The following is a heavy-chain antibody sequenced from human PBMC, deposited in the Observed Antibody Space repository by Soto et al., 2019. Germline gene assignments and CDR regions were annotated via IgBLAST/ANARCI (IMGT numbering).Heavy chain of an antibody. Sequence: EVQLLESGGGLVQPGGSLRLSCAASGFTFSSYAMSWVRQAPGKGLEWVSAISGTGGTTYYADSAKGRFTISRDNSRNTLHLQMNSLRAEDTAIYYCAKFFVETGGSSGWPWSFHFWGQGTLVTVSS. CDR3: AKFFVETGGSSGWPWSFHF. J-gene: IGHJ4*02. CDR2: ISGTGGTT. D-gene: IGHD6-25*01. V-gene: IGHV3-23*01. CDR1: GFTFSSYA.